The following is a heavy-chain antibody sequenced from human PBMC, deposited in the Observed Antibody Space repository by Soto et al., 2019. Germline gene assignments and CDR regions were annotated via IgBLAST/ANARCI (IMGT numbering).Heavy chain of an antibody. CDR1: GGSISSSSYY. Sequence: SETLSLTCTVSGGSISSSSYYWGWIRQPPGKGLEWIGSIYYSGSTYYNPSLKSRVTISVDTSMSQFSLKLSSVTAADTAIYYCARDKAPNKYDSTWSYDYWGQGSLVTVSS. J-gene: IGHJ4*02. CDR3: ARDKAPNKYDSTWSYDY. D-gene: IGHD6-13*01. V-gene: IGHV4-39*02. CDR2: IYYSGST.